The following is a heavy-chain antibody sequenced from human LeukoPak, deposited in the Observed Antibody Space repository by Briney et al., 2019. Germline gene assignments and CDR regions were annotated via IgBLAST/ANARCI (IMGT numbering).Heavy chain of an antibody. Sequence: PGGSLRLSCAASGFTFSTYSMNWVRQAPGKGLEWVSGINSNGDEIYYADSVMGRFTISRDNSNNALYLQMDSLRTEDTAVYYCANWIGSSSRDYWGQGTLVTVSS. D-gene: IGHD6-6*01. CDR2: INSNGDEI. CDR3: ANWIGSSSRDY. V-gene: IGHV3-23*01. J-gene: IGHJ4*02. CDR1: GFTFSTYS.